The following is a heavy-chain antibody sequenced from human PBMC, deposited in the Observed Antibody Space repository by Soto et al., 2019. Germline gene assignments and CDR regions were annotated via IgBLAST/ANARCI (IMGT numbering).Heavy chain of an antibody. CDR1: GFIFSNYA. CDR2: ISNSGDT. Sequence: GGSLRLSCAASGFIFSNYAMTWVRQAPGKGLEWVSSISNSGDTYYADSVKGRFTISRDNSKNTLFLQMNSLRAEDTAVFYCAKYRGATGNWYFDIWGRGTLVTFSS. D-gene: IGHD5-12*01. CDR3: AKYRGATGNWYFDI. V-gene: IGHV3-23*01. J-gene: IGHJ2*01.